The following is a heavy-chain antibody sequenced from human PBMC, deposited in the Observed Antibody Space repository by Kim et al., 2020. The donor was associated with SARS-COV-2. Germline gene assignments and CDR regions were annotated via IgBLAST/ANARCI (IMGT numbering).Heavy chain of an antibody. CDR2: ISSSSSYI. D-gene: IGHD6-13*01. CDR1: GFTFSSYS. Sequence: GGSLRLSCVASGFTFSSYSMNWVRQAPGKGLEWVSSISSSSSYIYYADSVKGRFTISRDNAKNSLYLQMNSLRAEDTAVYYCARDCSSSWYKVRVRWDYYFDYWGQGTLVTVSS. V-gene: IGHV3-21*01. J-gene: IGHJ4*02. CDR3: ARDCSSSWYKVRVRWDYYFDY.